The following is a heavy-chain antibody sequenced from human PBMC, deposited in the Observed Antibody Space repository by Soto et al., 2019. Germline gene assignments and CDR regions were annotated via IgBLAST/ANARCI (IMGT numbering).Heavy chain of an antibody. V-gene: IGHV3-21*01. CDR3: ATEQGKYYDSSGYYYFDY. Sequence: EVQLVESGGGLVKPGGSLRLSCAASGFTFSSYSMNWVRQAPGKGLEWVSSISSSSSYIYYADSVKGRFTISRDNAKNSLYMQMNRLRAEDTAVYDCATEQGKYYDSSGYYYFDYWGQGTLVTVSS. D-gene: IGHD3-22*01. CDR1: GFTFSSYS. J-gene: IGHJ4*02. CDR2: ISSSSSYI.